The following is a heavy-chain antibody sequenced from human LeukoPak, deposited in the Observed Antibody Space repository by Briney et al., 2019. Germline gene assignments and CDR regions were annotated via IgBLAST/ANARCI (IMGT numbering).Heavy chain of an antibody. CDR2: IYYSGST. D-gene: IGHD3-22*01. CDR3: ARVRQYYYDSSGYYSTLDY. V-gene: IGHV4-30-4*01. Sequence: SETLSLTCTVSGGSISSGDYYWSWIRQPPGKGLEWIGYIYYSGSTYYNPSLKSRVTISVDTSKNQFSLKLSSVTAADTAVYYCARVRQYYYDSSGYYSTLDYWGQGTLVTVSS. J-gene: IGHJ4*02. CDR1: GGSISSGDYY.